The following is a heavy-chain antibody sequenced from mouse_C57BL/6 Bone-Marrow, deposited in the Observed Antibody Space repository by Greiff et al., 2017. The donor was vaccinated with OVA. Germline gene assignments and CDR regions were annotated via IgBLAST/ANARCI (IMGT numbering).Heavy chain of an antibody. CDR1: GYTFTSYW. J-gene: IGHJ1*03. V-gene: IGHV1-50*01. CDR3: ASLITTVVPQYFDV. D-gene: IGHD1-1*01. Sequence: QVHVKQPGAELVKPGASVKLSCKASGYTFTSYWMQWVKQRPGQGLEWIGEIDPSDSYTNYNQKFKGKATLTVDTSSSTAYMQLSSLTSEDSAVYYCASLITTVVPQYFDVWGTGTTVTVSS. CDR2: IDPSDSYT.